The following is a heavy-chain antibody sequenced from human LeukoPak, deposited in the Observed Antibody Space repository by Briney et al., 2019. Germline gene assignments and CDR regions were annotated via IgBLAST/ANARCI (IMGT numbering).Heavy chain of an antibody. CDR2: MNPNSGNT. CDR3: ARGGYYDSSGYYYGDAFDI. Sequence: GESLKVSCKASGYTFTSYDINWVRQATGQGLEWMGWMNPNSGNTGYAQKFQGRVTMTRNTSISTAYMELSSLRSEDTAVYYCARGGYYDSSGYYYGDAFDIWGQGTMVTVSS. J-gene: IGHJ3*02. D-gene: IGHD3-22*01. V-gene: IGHV1-8*01. CDR1: GYTFTSYD.